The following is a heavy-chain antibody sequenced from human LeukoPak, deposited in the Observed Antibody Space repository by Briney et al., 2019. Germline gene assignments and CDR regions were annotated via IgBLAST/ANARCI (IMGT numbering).Heavy chain of an antibody. D-gene: IGHD6-13*01. Sequence: SETLSLTCTVSGDSISSYYWSWIRQPPGKGLEWIGYIYYSGSTNYNPSLKSRVTISVDTSKNQFSLKLSSVTAADTAVYYCARSNGARAAGFLDYWGQGTLVTVSS. CDR3: ARSNGARAAGFLDY. J-gene: IGHJ4*02. CDR2: IYYSGST. V-gene: IGHV4-59*01. CDR1: GDSISSYY.